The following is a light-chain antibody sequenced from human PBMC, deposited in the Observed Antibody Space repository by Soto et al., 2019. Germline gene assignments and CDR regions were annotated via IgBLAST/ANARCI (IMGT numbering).Light chain of an antibody. CDR2: KAS. Sequence: DIQMTQSPSTLSGSVGDRVTITCRASQTISSWLAWYQQKPGKAPKLLIYKASTLKSGVPSRFSGSGSGTEFTLTISSLQPGDFATYYCQQYTSYPTFGQGTKVDIK. CDR1: QTISSW. CDR3: QQYTSYPT. J-gene: IGKJ1*01. V-gene: IGKV1-5*03.